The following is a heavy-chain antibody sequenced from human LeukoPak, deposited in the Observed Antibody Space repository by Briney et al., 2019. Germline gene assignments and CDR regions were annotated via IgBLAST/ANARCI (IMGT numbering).Heavy chain of an antibody. J-gene: IGHJ4*02. D-gene: IGHD2-15*01. CDR1: GYTFTGYY. Sequence: ASVKVSCKASGYTFTGYYMHWVRQAPGQGLEWMGWINPNSGGTNYAQEFQGRVTMTRDTSISTAYMELSRLRSDDTAVYYCARAEQGGYCSGGSCYGDYFDYWGQGTLVTVSS. V-gene: IGHV1-2*02. CDR2: INPNSGGT. CDR3: ARAEQGGYCSGGSCYGDYFDY.